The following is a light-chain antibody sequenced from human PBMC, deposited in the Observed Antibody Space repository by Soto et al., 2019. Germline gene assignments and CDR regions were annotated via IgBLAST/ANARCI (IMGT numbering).Light chain of an antibody. CDR2: KAS. CDR3: HQYNNYPWT. Sequence: DIQMTQSPSTLSASVGDRVTITCRASQNINSWLAWHQQKPGKAPKVLIYKASGLQSGVPSRFSGGGSGTEFTLTISSLQPDDFATYYCHQYNNYPWTFGQGTKVDIK. V-gene: IGKV1-5*03. J-gene: IGKJ1*01. CDR1: QNINSW.